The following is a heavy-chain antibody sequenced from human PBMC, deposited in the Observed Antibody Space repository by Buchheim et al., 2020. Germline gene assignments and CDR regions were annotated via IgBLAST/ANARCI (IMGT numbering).Heavy chain of an antibody. Sequence: EVQLLESGGGLVQPGGSLRLSCAASGFTFSSYWMTWVRQAPGKGLEWVANIKQDGSEKHYVDSVKGRFTISRDNAKNALYLQMNRLRAEDTAVYYCARDYHFWSGYLAYWGQGTL. D-gene: IGHD3-3*01. CDR1: GFTFSSYW. J-gene: IGHJ4*02. V-gene: IGHV3-7*01. CDR2: IKQDGSEK. CDR3: ARDYHFWSGYLAY.